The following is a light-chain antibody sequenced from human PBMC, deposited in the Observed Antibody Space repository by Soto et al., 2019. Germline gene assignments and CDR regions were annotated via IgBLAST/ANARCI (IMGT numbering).Light chain of an antibody. J-gene: IGKJ5*01. CDR1: QRVSSY. CDR2: EAA. V-gene: IGKV3-11*01. CDR3: QQRGNGPLT. Sequence: EMALKQAPAVLTSSPGERATISCKASQRVSSYFAWYQQKPGQAPRLRIYEAANRATGIPARFSGSGSGTDFTLTISRLEPEDFAVYYCQQRGNGPLTFGQGTRLEIK.